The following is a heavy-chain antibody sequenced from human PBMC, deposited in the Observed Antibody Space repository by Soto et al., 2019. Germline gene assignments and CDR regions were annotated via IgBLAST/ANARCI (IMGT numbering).Heavy chain of an antibody. Sequence: GASVKVSCKASGYTFTVRYMHWVRQAPGQGLEWMGWINPESGGTKYARKIQCRVTITRHTDKSTDYMELSRLTFDDTAVYNCARADRSRLMSHFSYWGKGTLATVSS. CDR2: INPESGGT. CDR1: GYTFTVRY. V-gene: IGHV1-2*07. D-gene: IGHD3-22*01. CDR3: ARADRSRLMSHFSY. J-gene: IGHJ4*02.